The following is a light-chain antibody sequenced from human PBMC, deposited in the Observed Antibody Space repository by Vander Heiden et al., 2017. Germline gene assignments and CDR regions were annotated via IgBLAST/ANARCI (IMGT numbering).Light chain of an antibody. V-gene: IGLV1-44*01. CDR3: ATWDDGLSAWV. CDR1: NPNIGSNT. J-gene: IGLJ3*02. CDR2: ANN. Sequence: QSVLLQPPSASGTPGPRVPISCSGSNPNIGSNTVSWYLQLPGTAPKLLVYANNQRPSGVPDRFSVSKSGTSASLAISGLQSEDEADYYCATWDDGLSAWVFGGGTKVTVL.